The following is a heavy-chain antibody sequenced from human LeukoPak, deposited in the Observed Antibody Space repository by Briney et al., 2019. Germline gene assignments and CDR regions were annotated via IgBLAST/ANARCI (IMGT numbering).Heavy chain of an antibody. Sequence: GGSLRLSCAASGFTFSNAWMSWVRQAPGKGLEWVGRIKGKTDGGTTDYAAPVKGRFTISRDDSKNTLYLQMNSLKTEDTAVYYCTRGDYVSHFDYWGQGTLVTVSS. J-gene: IGHJ4*02. CDR2: IKGKTDGGTT. CDR3: TRGDYVSHFDY. D-gene: IGHD4-17*01. CDR1: GFTFSNAW. V-gene: IGHV3-15*01.